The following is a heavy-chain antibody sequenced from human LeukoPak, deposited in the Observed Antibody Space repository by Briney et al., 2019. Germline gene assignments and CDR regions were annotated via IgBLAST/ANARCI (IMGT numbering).Heavy chain of an antibody. J-gene: IGHJ3*02. V-gene: IGHV4-39*01. CDR3: ARQSFLGYNYAYRAFDI. CDR1: GGSISSGGYY. D-gene: IGHD5-18*01. Sequence: SETLSLTCTVSGGSISSGGYYWTWIRQPPGKGLEWIGEINHSGSTNYNPSLRRRVTISVDTSKNQFSLRLSSVTAADTALYYCARQSFLGYNYAYRAFDIWGQGTMVTVSS. CDR2: INHSGST.